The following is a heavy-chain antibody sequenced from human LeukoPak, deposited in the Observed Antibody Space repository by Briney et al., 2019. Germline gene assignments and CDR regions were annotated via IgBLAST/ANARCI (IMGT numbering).Heavy chain of an antibody. CDR2: IYSGGST. CDR3: ARVDNWNDVSYYFDY. CDR1: GFTVSSNY. Sequence: PGGSLRLSCAASGFTVSSNYMSWVRQAPGKGLEWVSVIYSGGSTYYAGSVKGRFTISRDNSKNTLYLQMNSLRAEDTAVYYCARVDNWNDVSYYFDYWGQGTLVTVSS. J-gene: IGHJ4*02. D-gene: IGHD1-20*01. V-gene: IGHV3-53*01.